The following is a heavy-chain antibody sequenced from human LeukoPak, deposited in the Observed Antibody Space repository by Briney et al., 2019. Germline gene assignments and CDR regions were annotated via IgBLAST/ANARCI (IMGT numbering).Heavy chain of an antibody. V-gene: IGHV1-69*04. CDR2: IIPILDIA. J-gene: IGHJ6*02. D-gene: IGHD3-10*01. Sequence: ASVKVSCKASGGTFSSYAISWVRQAPGQGLEWMGRIIPILDIANYAQKFQGRVTITADKSTSTAYMELSSLRAEDTAVYYCARMGRGSGRLMDVWGQGTTVTVSS. CDR1: GGTFSSYA. CDR3: ARMGRGSGRLMDV.